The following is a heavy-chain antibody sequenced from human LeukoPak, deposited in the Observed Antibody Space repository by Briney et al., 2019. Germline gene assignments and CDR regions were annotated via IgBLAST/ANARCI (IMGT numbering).Heavy chain of an antibody. J-gene: IGHJ3*02. V-gene: IGHV3-30*18. CDR2: ISYDGSNK. D-gene: IGHD6-13*01. CDR3: AKGDLEAADTLSDAFDI. Sequence: LAGGSLRLSCAASGFTFSSYWMSWVRQAPGKGLEWVAVISYDGSNKYYADSVKGRFTISRDNSKNTLYLQMNSLRAEDTAVYYCAKGDLEAADTLSDAFDIWGQGTMVTVSS. CDR1: GFTFSSYW.